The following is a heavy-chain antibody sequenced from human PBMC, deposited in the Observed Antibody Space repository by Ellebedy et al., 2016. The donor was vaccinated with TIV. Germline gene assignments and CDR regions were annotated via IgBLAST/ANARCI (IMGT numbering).Heavy chain of an antibody. J-gene: IGHJ4*02. CDR3: ARRAANWGIFDY. Sequence: PGGSLRLSCTASGFTFISNAMDWVLHAPGKGLKWVSTVSGAGDQTWYADAVKGRFTISRDNSKNTLSMQINSLRAEDTAVYYCARRAANWGIFDYWGQGILVTVSS. V-gene: IGHV3-23*01. CDR1: GFTFISNA. D-gene: IGHD7-27*01. CDR2: VSGAGDQT.